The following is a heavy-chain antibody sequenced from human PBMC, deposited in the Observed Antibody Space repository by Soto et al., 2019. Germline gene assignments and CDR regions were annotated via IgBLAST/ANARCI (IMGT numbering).Heavy chain of an antibody. CDR1: GFPVSTDW. V-gene: IGHV3-13*01. J-gene: IGHJ5*02. Sequence: GGSLSLSCVASGFPVSTDWMYWVRQAPGKGLEWVSVIKSGGNTYYPGSVKGRFTISRENAKNSLYLQMNSLRAGDTAVYYCAREAAAGTWWFDPWGQGTLVTVSS. D-gene: IGHD6-13*01. CDR2: IKSGGNT. CDR3: AREAAAGTWWFDP.